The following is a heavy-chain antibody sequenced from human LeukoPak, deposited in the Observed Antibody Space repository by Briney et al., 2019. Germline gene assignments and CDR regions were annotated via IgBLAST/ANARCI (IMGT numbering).Heavy chain of an antibody. D-gene: IGHD4-23*01. CDR2: IYYSGST. Sequence: SETLSLTCTVSGGSISSSSYYWGWIRQPPGKGLELIWSIYYSGSTYYNPSLKSRVTISVDTSKNQFSLKLSSVTAADTAVYYCARDTLGPNTVVTVFDYWGQGTLVTVSS. CDR1: GGSISSSSYY. J-gene: IGHJ4*02. CDR3: ARDTLGPNTVVTVFDY. V-gene: IGHV4-39*07.